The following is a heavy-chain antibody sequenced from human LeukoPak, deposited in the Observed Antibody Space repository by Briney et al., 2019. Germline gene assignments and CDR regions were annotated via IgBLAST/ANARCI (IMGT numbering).Heavy chain of an antibody. CDR1: GFTFSSYG. CDR2: VSYDGNNK. D-gene: IGHD3-3*01. J-gene: IGHJ4*02. Sequence: GGSLRLSCAASGFTFSSYGMHWVRQAPGKGLEWVAVVSYDGNNKYYADSVKVRFTISRDNSKNTLYLQMNSLRAEETAVYYCAKDLRTADFWSGYPDYWGQGTLVTVSS. CDR3: AKDLRTADFWSGYPDY. V-gene: IGHV3-30*18.